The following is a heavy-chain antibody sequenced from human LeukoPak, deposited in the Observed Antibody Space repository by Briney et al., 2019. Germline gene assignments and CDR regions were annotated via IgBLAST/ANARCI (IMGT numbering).Heavy chain of an antibody. Sequence: SETLSLTCTVSGGSISNSNYYWGWIRQPPGKGLEWIGNIYYSGSTYYNPSLRSRVTISVDTSKNQFSLRLTSVTAADTAVYYCARQTGSGLFILPGGQGTLVTVSS. J-gene: IGHJ4*02. CDR2: IYYSGST. V-gene: IGHV4-39*01. D-gene: IGHD3/OR15-3a*01. CDR1: GGSISNSNYY. CDR3: ARQTGSGLFILP.